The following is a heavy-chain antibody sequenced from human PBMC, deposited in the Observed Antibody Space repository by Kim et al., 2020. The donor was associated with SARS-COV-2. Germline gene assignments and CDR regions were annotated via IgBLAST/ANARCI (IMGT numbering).Heavy chain of an antibody. CDR2: ISGSGGST. D-gene: IGHD3-10*01. CDR1: GFTFSSYA. J-gene: IGHJ6*02. V-gene: IGHV3-23*01. Sequence: GGSLRLSCAASGFTFSSYAMSWVRQAPGKGLEWVSAISGSGGSTYYADSVKGRFTISRDNSKNTLYLQMNSLRAEDTAVYYCANCEGGFGEFSYYYGMDVWGQGTTVTVSS. CDR3: ANCEGGFGEFSYYYGMDV.